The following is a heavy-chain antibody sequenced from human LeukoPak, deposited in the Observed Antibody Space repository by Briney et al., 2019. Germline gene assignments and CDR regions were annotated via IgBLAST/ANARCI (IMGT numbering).Heavy chain of an antibody. V-gene: IGHV3-7*01. CDR2: IKQDGSEK. CDR3: AKFFTGEYVRAFDV. D-gene: IGHD3-10*02. J-gene: IGHJ3*01. CDR1: GFTFSSYW. Sequence: GGSPRLSCAASGFTFSSYWMSWVRQAPGKGLEWVANIKQDGSEKYYVDSVKGRFTISRDNAKNSLYLQMNSLRAEDTAVYYCAKFFTGEYVRAFDVWGQGTMVTVSS.